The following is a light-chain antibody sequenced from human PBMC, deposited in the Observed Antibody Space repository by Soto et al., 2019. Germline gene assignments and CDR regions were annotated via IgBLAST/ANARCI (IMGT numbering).Light chain of an antibody. CDR2: SVS. CDR3: ISYTVSRSYV. J-gene: IGLJ1*01. CDR1: SSDIGAYDH. Sequence: QSALTQPASVSGSPGQSITISCSGTSSDIGAYDHVAWSQQFPGKTPKLIIYSVSNRPSGVSYRFSGSKSGNTASLTISGLQAEDEADYYCISYTVSRSYVFGTGTKLTVL. V-gene: IGLV2-14*01.